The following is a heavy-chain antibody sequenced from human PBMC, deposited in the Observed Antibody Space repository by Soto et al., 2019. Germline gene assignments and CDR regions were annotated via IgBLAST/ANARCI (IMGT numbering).Heavy chain of an antibody. V-gene: IGHV3-23*01. CDR2: ITGRSGST. CDR3: ARAGYSSSWVYFDY. J-gene: IGHJ4*02. CDR1: GFAFDSYV. D-gene: IGHD6-13*01. Sequence: EVQLLESGGDLIQPGGSLRLSCAASGFAFDSYVMSWVRQPPGKGLEWVSGITGRSGSTYYADSVKGRFTISRDNSKNTLNLQMNSLRAEDTAVFYCARAGYSSSWVYFDYWGQGTLVTVSS.